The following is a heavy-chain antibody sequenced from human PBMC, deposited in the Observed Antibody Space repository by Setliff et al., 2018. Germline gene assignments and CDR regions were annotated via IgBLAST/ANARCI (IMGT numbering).Heavy chain of an antibody. CDR2: ISGSGSTT. Sequence: LRLSCAASGFTFSSFEMNWVRQAPGKGLEWVSYISGSGSTTYYADSVRGRFTISRDNAKNSVFLQMNSLRADDTAVYYCARDGVYYAMDVWGQGTTVTVSS. V-gene: IGHV3-48*03. CDR1: GFTFSSFE. CDR3: ARDGVYYAMDV. J-gene: IGHJ6*02.